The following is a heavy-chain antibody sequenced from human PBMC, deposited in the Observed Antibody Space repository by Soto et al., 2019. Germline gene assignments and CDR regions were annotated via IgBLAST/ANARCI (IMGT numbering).Heavy chain of an antibody. V-gene: IGHV3-30-3*01. CDR3: ARETDYYGSGTSYYYGMDV. CDR1: GFTFSSYA. J-gene: IGHJ6*02. Sequence: QVQLVECGGGVVQPGRSLRLSCAASGFTFSSYAMHWVRQAPGKGLEWVAVISYDGSNKYYADSVKGRFTISRDKSKNTLYLQMNSLRAEDTAVYYCARETDYYGSGTSYYYGMDVWGQGTTVTVSS. D-gene: IGHD3-10*01. CDR2: ISYDGSNK.